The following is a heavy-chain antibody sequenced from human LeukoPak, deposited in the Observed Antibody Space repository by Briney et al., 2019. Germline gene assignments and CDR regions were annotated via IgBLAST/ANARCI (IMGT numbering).Heavy chain of an antibody. CDR1: GLTFSNYC. D-gene: IGHD2-8*01. Sequence: GGSLRLSCVVSGLTFSNYCMTWVRQAPGKGLEWVANIKKDGSEKFYVGSVKGRFTISRDNAKSSLYLQMDSLRGEDTAVYYCTRGGASTSYYWFYWGQGTLVTVSS. CDR3: TRGGASTSYYWFY. J-gene: IGHJ4*02. V-gene: IGHV3-7*03. CDR2: IKKDGSEK.